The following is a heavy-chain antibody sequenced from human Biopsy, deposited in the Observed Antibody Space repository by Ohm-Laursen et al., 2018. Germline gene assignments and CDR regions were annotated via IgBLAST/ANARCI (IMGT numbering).Heavy chain of an antibody. CDR2: RFHSGSP. V-gene: IGHV4-59*08. D-gene: IGHD5-12*01. Sequence: SDTLSLTCTVSGGSLSSYFWTWIRQTPEKGLEWIGYRFHSGSPIYNPSLQSRVTISIDTSKNQFSLTLSSVSAADTAVYYCARLSRRGYIIFFDYWGRGTRVTVSS. CDR1: GGSLSSYF. CDR3: ARLSRRGYIIFFDY. J-gene: IGHJ4*02.